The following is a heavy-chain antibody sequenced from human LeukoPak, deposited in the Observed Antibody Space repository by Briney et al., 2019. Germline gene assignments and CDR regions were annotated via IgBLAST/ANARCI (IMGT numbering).Heavy chain of an antibody. CDR1: GGSISSSSYY. D-gene: IGHD3-3*01. J-gene: IGHJ6*03. CDR2: IYYSGST. Sequence: PSETLSLTCTVSGGSISSSSYYWSWIRQPPGKGLEWIGYIYYSGSTYYNPSLKSRVTISVDTSKNQFSLKLSSVTAADTAVYYCARTNPTYYDFWSGYTDYYYYYYMDVWGKGTTVTVSS. CDR3: ARTNPTYYDFWSGYTDYYYYYYMDV. V-gene: IGHV4-30-4*08.